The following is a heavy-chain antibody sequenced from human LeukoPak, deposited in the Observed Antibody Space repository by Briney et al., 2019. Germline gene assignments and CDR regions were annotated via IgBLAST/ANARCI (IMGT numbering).Heavy chain of an antibody. V-gene: IGHV4-34*01. Sequence: PSETLSLTFAFCGGSFSGYYWSWIRQPPGKGLEWIGEIKEREKTNYNPSLKRRVTISIDTSKNQFSLKLSSVTAADTAVYYCAREGLRNVHNPLGYWGQGTLVTVSS. CDR3: AREGLRNVHNPLGY. CDR2: IKEREKT. D-gene: IGHD5-24*01. J-gene: IGHJ4*02. CDR1: GGSFSGYY.